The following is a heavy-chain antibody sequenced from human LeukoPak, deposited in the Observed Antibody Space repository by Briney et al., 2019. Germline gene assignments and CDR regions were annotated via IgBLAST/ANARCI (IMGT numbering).Heavy chain of an antibody. Sequence: HPGGSLRLSCSASGFSFNNYAVHWVRQAPGKGLEYVSGINSDGGSSHYADSAKGRFTISRDNSKNTLYLQMNSLRGEDTAVYYCAKDREGTIADYFDYWGQGTLVTVSS. CDR3: AKDREGTIADYFDY. V-gene: IGHV3-64*04. D-gene: IGHD1-7*01. J-gene: IGHJ4*02. CDR2: INSDGGSS. CDR1: GFSFNNYA.